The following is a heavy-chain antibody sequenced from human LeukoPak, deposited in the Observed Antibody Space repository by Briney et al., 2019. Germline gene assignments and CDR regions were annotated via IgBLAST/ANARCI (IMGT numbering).Heavy chain of an antibody. CDR3: ARDRMGIAVAGTRDFDY. J-gene: IGHJ4*02. V-gene: IGHV3-11*04. D-gene: IGHD6-19*01. Sequence: GGSLRLSCAASGFTFSNYYMTWIRQAPGKGLEWLSYISSGGTSIYYADSVKGRFTISRDNAKNSLYLQMNSLRAEDTAVYYCARDRMGIAVAGTRDFDYWGQGTLVTVSS. CDR1: GFTFSNYY. CDR2: ISSGGTSI.